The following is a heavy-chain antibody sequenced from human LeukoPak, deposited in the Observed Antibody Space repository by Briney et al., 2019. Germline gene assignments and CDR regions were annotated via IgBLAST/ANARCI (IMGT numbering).Heavy chain of an antibody. CDR3: AKYSGSYYYPLNWDS. Sequence: GGSLRLSCAASGFTFSNYAMTWVRQAPGKGLEWVSGISGSGSSTYYADSVKGRFTLSRDYPKNTLYLQMNSLRAEDTAVYFCAKYSGSYYYPLNWDSWGQGTLVTVSS. J-gene: IGHJ4*02. V-gene: IGHV3-23*01. D-gene: IGHD1-26*01. CDR2: ISGSGSST. CDR1: GFTFSNYA.